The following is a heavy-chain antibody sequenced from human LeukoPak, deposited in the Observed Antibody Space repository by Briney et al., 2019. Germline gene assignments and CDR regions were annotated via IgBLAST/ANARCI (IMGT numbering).Heavy chain of an antibody. CDR1: GFTFSGYA. Sequence: GGSLRLSCAASGFTFSGYALHWVRQAPGKGLEYVSAIISHGGSTHYADSVKGRFTVSRDNSKNTLYLQMDSLRAEDMAVYYCARITMGATSANFYYYFLDAWGKGTTVTVSS. V-gene: IGHV3-64*02. J-gene: IGHJ6*03. D-gene: IGHD3-3*01. CDR2: IISHGGST. CDR3: ARITMGATSANFYYYFLDA.